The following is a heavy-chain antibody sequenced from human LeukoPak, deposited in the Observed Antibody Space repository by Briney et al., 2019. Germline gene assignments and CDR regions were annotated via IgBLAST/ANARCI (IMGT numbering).Heavy chain of an antibody. CDR2: IFCTGSI. CDR3: ARSYSASYDSPAGWFDP. D-gene: IGHD3-22*01. CDR1: GGSISNYY. Sequence: PSETLSLTCTVSGGSISNYYWSWIRQPPGKGLEWIGYIFCTGSINYNPSLRGRVTISVDTSKSQFSLRLSPVTAADTAVYYCARSYSASYDSPAGWFDPWGQGTLVTVSS. J-gene: IGHJ5*02. V-gene: IGHV4-59*08.